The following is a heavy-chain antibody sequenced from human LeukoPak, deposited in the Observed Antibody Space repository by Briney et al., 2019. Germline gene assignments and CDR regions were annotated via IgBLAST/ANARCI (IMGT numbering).Heavy chain of an antibody. D-gene: IGHD3-3*01. CDR2: ICTSGST. Sequence: KPSETLSLTCTVSGGSISSYYWSWIRQPAGKGLEWIGRICTSGSTNYNPSLKSRVTMSVDTSKNQFSLKLSSVTAADTAVYYCARLRFWSGYYAFAYWGQGTLVTVSS. V-gene: IGHV4-4*07. J-gene: IGHJ4*02. CDR1: GGSISSYY. CDR3: ARLRFWSGYYAFAY.